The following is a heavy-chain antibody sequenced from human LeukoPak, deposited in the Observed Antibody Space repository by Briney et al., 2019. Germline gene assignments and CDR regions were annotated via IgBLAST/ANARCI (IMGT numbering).Heavy chain of an antibody. V-gene: IGHV4-39*07. J-gene: IGHJ6*02. CDR1: GGSIGSSTYY. CDR3: ARDPRYYYYGMDV. CDR2: INHSGST. Sequence: SETLSLTCTVSGGSIGSSTYYWGWIRQPPGKGLEWIGEINHSGSTNYNPSLKSRVTISVDTSKNQFSLKLSSVTAADTAVYYCARDPRYYYYGMDVWGQGTTVTVSS.